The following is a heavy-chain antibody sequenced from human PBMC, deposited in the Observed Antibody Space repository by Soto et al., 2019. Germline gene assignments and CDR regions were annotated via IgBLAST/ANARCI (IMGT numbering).Heavy chain of an antibody. J-gene: IGHJ4*02. Sequence: ASVKVSCKVSGYTLTELSMHWVRQAPGEGLEWMGGFDPEDGETIYAQKFQGRVTMTEDTSTDTAYMELSSLRSEDTAVYYCATVLPDYYDSSGYPGSYFDYWGQGXLVTVSS. D-gene: IGHD3-22*01. CDR2: FDPEDGET. V-gene: IGHV1-24*01. CDR1: GYTLTELS. CDR3: ATVLPDYYDSSGYPGSYFDY.